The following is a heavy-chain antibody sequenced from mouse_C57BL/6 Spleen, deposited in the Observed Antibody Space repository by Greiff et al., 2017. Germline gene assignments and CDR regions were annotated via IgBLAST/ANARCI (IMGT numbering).Heavy chain of an antibody. J-gene: IGHJ2*01. D-gene: IGHD2-5*01. CDR1: GYSFTGYY. CDR3: SRPYSNSYYFDY. CDR2: INPSTGGT. Sequence: DVQLQESGPELVKPGASVKISCKASGYSFTGYYMNWVKQSPEKSLEWIGEINPSTGGTTYNQKFKAKATLTVDKSSSTAYMQLKSLTSEDSAVYYCSRPYSNSYYFDYWGQGTTLTVSS. V-gene: IGHV1-42*01.